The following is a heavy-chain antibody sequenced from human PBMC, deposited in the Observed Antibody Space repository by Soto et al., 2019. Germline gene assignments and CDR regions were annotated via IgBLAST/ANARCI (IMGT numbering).Heavy chain of an antibody. CDR1: GYTFTSYA. J-gene: IGHJ4*02. Sequence: QVQLVQSGAEVKKPGASVKVSCKTSGYTFTSYAISWVRQAPGQGLEWMGWISAFNGNTNYEQKLQGRVTMTTATSTSTAYMELRSLRSDDTAVYYCARAGDFLYYFDYWGQGTLVTVSS. D-gene: IGHD4-17*01. CDR3: ARAGDFLYYFDY. CDR2: ISAFNGNT. V-gene: IGHV1-18*01.